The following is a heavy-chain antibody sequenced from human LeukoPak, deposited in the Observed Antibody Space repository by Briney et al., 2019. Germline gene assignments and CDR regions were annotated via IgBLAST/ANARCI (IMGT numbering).Heavy chain of an antibody. Sequence: GESLKISCKGSGYSFTSYWIGWVRQMPGKGLEWMGIIYPGDSDTRYSPSFQGQVTISADKSISTAYLQWSSLKASDTAMYYCATRLLIAAAAPLGGAFDIWGQGTMVTVSS. D-gene: IGHD6-13*01. V-gene: IGHV5-51*01. J-gene: IGHJ3*02. CDR3: ATRLLIAAAAPLGGAFDI. CDR2: IYPGDSDT. CDR1: GYSFTSYW.